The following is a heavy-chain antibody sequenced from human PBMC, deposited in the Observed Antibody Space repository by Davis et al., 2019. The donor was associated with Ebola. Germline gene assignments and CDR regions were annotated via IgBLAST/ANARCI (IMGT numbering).Heavy chain of an antibody. Sequence: GGSLRLSCAASGFTFSSYSMNWVRQAPGKGLEWVAVISYDGSNKYYADSVKGRFTISRDNSKNTLYLQMNSLRAEDTAVYYCANGDLWGSYRSPFDYWGQGTLVTVSS. CDR1: GFTFSSYS. J-gene: IGHJ4*02. CDR3: ANGDLWGSYRSPFDY. CDR2: ISYDGSNK. V-gene: IGHV3-30*18. D-gene: IGHD3-16*02.